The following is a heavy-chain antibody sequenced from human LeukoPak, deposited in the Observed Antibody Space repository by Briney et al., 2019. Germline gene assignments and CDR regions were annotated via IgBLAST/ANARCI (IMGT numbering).Heavy chain of an antibody. Sequence: GGSLRLSCAASGFTFSSYGMHWVRQAPGKGLEWVAVIWYDGSNKYYADSVKGRFTISRDNAKNSLFLQMNSLRGEDTAVYFCARDTPGGAFDFWGQGTMVTVSS. D-gene: IGHD2-15*01. J-gene: IGHJ3*01. V-gene: IGHV3-33*01. CDR2: IWYDGSNK. CDR3: ARDTPGGAFDF. CDR1: GFTFSSYG.